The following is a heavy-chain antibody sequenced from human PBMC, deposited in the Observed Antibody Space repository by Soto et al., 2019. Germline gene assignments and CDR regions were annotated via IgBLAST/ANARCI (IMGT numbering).Heavy chain of an antibody. CDR3: ARGGFNDMWGYFDY. Sequence: EVQLVESGGGLVQPGGSLRLSCAASGFTVSSNYMSWVRQAPGKGLEWVSVIYSGGSKYYADSVKGRFTISRDNSKNTLYLQMNSLRAEDTAVYYCARGGFNDMWGYFDYWGQGTLVTVSS. CDR2: IYSGGSK. D-gene: IGHD3-9*01. V-gene: IGHV3-66*01. CDR1: GFTVSSNY. J-gene: IGHJ4*02.